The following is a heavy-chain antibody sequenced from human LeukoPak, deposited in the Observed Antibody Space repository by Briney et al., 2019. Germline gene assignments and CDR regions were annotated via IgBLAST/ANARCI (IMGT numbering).Heavy chain of an antibody. Sequence: GGSLRLSCAASGFTFSDYYMSWIRQAPGKGLEWVSYISSSGSTIYYADSVKGRFTISRDNAKNSLYLQMNSLRAEDTAVYYCARDFFFRGYDFWSGYYSPTSGWFDPWGQGTLVTVSS. J-gene: IGHJ5*02. D-gene: IGHD3-3*01. CDR1: GFTFSDYY. CDR2: ISSSGSTI. V-gene: IGHV3-11*04. CDR3: ARDFFFRGYDFWSGYYSPTSGWFDP.